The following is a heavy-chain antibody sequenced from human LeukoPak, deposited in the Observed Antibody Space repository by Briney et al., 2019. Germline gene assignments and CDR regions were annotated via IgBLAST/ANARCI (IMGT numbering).Heavy chain of an antibody. V-gene: IGHV4-39*01. CDR2: IYYSGST. CDR1: GGSISSSSYY. D-gene: IGHD6-13*01. Sequence: PSETLSLTCTVSGGSISSSSYYWGWIRQPPGKGLEWIGSIYYSGSTYYNPSLKSRVTISVDTSKNQFSLKLSSVTAADTAVYYCARTRYSSSWYLSHFDYWGQGTLVTVSS. CDR3: ARTRYSSSWYLSHFDY. J-gene: IGHJ4*02.